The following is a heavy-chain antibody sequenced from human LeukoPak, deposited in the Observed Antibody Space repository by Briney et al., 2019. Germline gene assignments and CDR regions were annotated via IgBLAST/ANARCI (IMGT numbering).Heavy chain of an antibody. J-gene: IGHJ4*02. D-gene: IGHD6-19*01. V-gene: IGHV4-30-2*01. CDR3: ARAVSGRFDY. Sequence: PSETLSLTCAVSGGSISSGGYSWSWIRQPPGKGLEWIGYIYHSGSTYYNPSPKSRVTISVDTSKNQFSLKLSSVTAADTAIYYCARAVSGRFDYWGQGTLVTVSS. CDR2: IYHSGST. CDR1: GGSISSGGYS.